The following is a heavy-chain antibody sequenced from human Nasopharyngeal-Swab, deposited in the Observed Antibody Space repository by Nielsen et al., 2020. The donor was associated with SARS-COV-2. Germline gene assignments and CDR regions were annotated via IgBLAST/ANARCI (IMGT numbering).Heavy chain of an antibody. Sequence: GESLKISCAASGFTVSSNYMSWVRQAPGKGLEWVSIIYSGGSTFYADSVRGRFTISRDNSKNTLFLQMNSLRAEDTAVYYCARDNYNQYSSGWKDYWGQGTLVTVSS. J-gene: IGHJ4*02. CDR3: ARDNYNQYSSGWKDY. D-gene: IGHD6-19*01. V-gene: IGHV3-53*01. CDR2: IYSGGST. CDR1: GFTVSSNY.